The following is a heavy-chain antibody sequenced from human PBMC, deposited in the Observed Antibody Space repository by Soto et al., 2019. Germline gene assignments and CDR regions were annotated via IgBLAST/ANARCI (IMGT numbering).Heavy chain of an antibody. CDR2: INHSGST. CDR3: AREGRGVVVVAATPGDYFDY. D-gene: IGHD2-15*01. Sequence: SETLSLTCAVYGGSFSGYYWSWIRQPPGKGLEWIGEINHSGSTNYNPSLKSRVTISVDTSKNQFSLKLSSVTAADTAVYYCAREGRGVVVVAATPGDYFDYWGQGTLVTVSS. V-gene: IGHV4-34*01. J-gene: IGHJ4*02. CDR1: GGSFSGYY.